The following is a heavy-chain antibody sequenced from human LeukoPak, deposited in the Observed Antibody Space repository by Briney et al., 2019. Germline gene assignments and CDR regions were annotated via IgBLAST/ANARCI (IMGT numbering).Heavy chain of an antibody. V-gene: IGHV3-33*01. J-gene: IGHJ5*02. CDR2: IWYDGSNK. D-gene: IGHD6-6*01. Sequence: PGGSLRLSCAASGFTFSSYGMHWVRQAPGKGLEWVAVIWYDGSNKYYADSVKGRFTISRDNSKNTLYLQMNSLRAEDTAVYYCARQSIAARHWFDPWGQGTLVTVSS. CDR1: GFTFSSYG. CDR3: ARQSIAARHWFDP.